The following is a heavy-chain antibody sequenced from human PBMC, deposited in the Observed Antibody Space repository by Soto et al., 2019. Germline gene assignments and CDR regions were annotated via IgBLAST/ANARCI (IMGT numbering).Heavy chain of an antibody. J-gene: IGHJ6*03. CDR1: GFTFSRYS. V-gene: IGHV3-21*01. D-gene: IGHD2-2*01. CDR3: ARDRPYCSSTSCYLGDYYYYMDV. Sequence: EVQLVESGGGLVKPGGSLRLSCAASGFTFSRYSMNWVRQAPGKGLEWVSSISSSSSYIYYADSVKGRFTISRDNAKNSLYLQMNSLRAEDTAVYYCARDRPYCSSTSCYLGDYYYYMDVWGKGTTVTVSS. CDR2: ISSSSSYI.